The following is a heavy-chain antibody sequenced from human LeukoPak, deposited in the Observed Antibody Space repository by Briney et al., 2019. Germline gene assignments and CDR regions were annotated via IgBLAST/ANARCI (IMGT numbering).Heavy chain of an antibody. V-gene: IGHV4-61*08. Sequence: SETLSLTCTVSGGSISSGDYYWSWIRQPPGKGLEWIGYIYYSGSTNYNPSLKSRVTISVDTSKNQFSLKLSSVTAADTAVYYCARHRYNSGFNWFGPWGQGTLVTVSS. CDR1: GGSISSGDYY. CDR3: ARHRYNSGFNWFGP. CDR2: IYYSGST. D-gene: IGHD6-19*01. J-gene: IGHJ5*02.